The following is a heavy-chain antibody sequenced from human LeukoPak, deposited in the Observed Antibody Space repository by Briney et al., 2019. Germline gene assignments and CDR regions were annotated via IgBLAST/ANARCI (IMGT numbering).Heavy chain of an antibody. CDR2: ISAYNGNT. D-gene: IGHD1-1*01. V-gene: IGHV1-18*01. Sequence: GASVKVSCKASGYTFTSYGISWVRQAPGQGLEWMGWISAYNGNTNYAQELQGRVTMTTDTSTSTAYMELRSLRSDDTAVYYCARGRGYNWNDGDWFDPWGQGTLVTVSS. J-gene: IGHJ5*02. CDR3: ARGRGYNWNDGDWFDP. CDR1: GYTFTSYG.